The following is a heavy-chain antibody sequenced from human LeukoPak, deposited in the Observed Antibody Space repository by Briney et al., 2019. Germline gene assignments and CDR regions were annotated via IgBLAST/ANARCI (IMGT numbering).Heavy chain of an antibody. CDR2: INPNSGGT. CDR3: ARELDYYDSSSPADY. Sequence: ASVXXSCKASGYTFTGYYMHWVRQAPGQGLEWMGRINPNSGGTNYAQKFQGRVTMTRDTSISTAYMELSRLRSDDTAVYYCARELDYYDSSSPADYWGQGTLVTVSS. V-gene: IGHV1-2*06. CDR1: GYTFTGYY. D-gene: IGHD3-22*01. J-gene: IGHJ4*02.